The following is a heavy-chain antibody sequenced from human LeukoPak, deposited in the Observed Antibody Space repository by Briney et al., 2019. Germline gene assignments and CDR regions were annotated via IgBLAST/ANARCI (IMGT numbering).Heavy chain of an antibody. CDR1: GFTFSDYY. Sequence: PGGSLRLSCAASGFTFSDYYMSWIRQAPGKGLEWVSYISSSGSTIYYADSVKGRFTISRDNAKNTLYLQMNSLRAEDTAVYYCAREEMAMVRGVIITFYYYMDVWGKGTTVTISS. CDR2: ISSSGSTI. D-gene: IGHD3-10*01. V-gene: IGHV3-11*04. CDR3: AREEMAMVRGVIITFYYYMDV. J-gene: IGHJ6*03.